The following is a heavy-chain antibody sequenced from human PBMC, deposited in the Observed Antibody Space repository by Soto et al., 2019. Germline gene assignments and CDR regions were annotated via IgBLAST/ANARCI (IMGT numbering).Heavy chain of an antibody. J-gene: IGHJ3*02. V-gene: IGHV3-23*01. CDR1: GFTFSSYA. Sequence: GGSLRLSCAASGFTFSSYAMSWVRQAPGKGLEWVSAISGSGGSTYYADSVKGRFTISRDNSKNTLYLQMNSLRAEDTAVYYCARTLGYDYVWGSYRDAFDIWGQGTMVTVSS. D-gene: IGHD3-16*02. CDR2: ISGSGGST. CDR3: ARTLGYDYVWGSYRDAFDI.